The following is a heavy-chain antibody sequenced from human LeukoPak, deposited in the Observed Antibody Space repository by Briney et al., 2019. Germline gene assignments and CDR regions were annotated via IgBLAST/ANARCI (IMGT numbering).Heavy chain of an antibody. CDR2: IGSGGSSM. Sequence: GGSLRLSCAASGFTFSSYEMNWVRQAPGKGLEWVSYIGSGGSSMYYADSVKGRFSISRDNANNLLYLQMNSLRAEDTAVYYCARGIGITMIVVAHWAAFDIWGQGTMVTVSS. CDR3: ARGIGITMIVVAHWAAFDI. J-gene: IGHJ3*02. V-gene: IGHV3-48*03. CDR1: GFTFSSYE. D-gene: IGHD3-22*01.